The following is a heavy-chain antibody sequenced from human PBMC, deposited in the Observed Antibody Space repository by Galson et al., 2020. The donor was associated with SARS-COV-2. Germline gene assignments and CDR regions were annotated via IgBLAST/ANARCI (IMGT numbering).Heavy chain of an antibody. CDR2: INPDGSGT. CDR3: TRGCSSTRCPSDY. V-gene: IGHV3-74*01. J-gene: IGHJ4*02. CDR1: GFTFSTSF. Sequence: TGGSLRFSCAASGFTFSTSFLHWVRQVPGKGLVWVSVINPDGSGTNYADFVEGRFIISRDNAKNTLYLQMNRLRAEDTAVYYCTRGCSSTRCPSDYWGQGTLVTVSS. D-gene: IGHD2-2*01.